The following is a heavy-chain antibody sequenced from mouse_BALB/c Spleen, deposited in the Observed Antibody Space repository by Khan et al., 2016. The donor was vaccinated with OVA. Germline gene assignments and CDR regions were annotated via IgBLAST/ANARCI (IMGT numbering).Heavy chain of an antibody. J-gene: IGHJ2*01. V-gene: IGHV1-7*01. CDR1: GYTFTTYW. CDR3: ARDRIDY. CDR2: INPTSGYT. Sequence: VKLQESGPELAKPGASVKMSCKASGYTFTTYWMHWVKQRPGQGLEWIGYINPTSGYTDYNEKFKDKATLSADKSSSTAYMQLSSLTSEDSAVYYCARDRIDYWGQGTTLTVSS.